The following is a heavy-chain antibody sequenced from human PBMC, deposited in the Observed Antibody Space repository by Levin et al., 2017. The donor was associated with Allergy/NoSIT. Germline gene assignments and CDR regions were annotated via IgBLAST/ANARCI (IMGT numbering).Heavy chain of an antibody. D-gene: IGHD5-12*01. CDR3: ARGLIIVAKTGGFDY. J-gene: IGHJ4*02. CDR2: IYYSGST. Sequence: SQTLSLTCTVSGGSIRSSSYYWGWIRQPPGKGLEWIGSIYYSGSTYYNPSLKSRVTISVDTSKNQFSLKLSSVTAADTAVYYCARGLIIVAKTGGFDYWGQGTLVTVSS. V-gene: IGHV4-39*01. CDR1: GGSIRSSSYY.